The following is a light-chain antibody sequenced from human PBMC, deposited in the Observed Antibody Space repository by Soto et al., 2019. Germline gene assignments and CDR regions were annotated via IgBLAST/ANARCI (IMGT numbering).Light chain of an antibody. Sequence: DIQMTQSPSTLSASVGDRVTLTCRASQSISYWLAWYQQKPGKAPKVLIYDASTLERGVPSRFSGSGSGTEFTLTISSLQPEDIATYYCQQYDNLGVTFGGGTKVDIK. J-gene: IGKJ4*01. V-gene: IGKV1-5*01. CDR1: QSISYW. CDR2: DAS. CDR3: QQYDNLGVT.